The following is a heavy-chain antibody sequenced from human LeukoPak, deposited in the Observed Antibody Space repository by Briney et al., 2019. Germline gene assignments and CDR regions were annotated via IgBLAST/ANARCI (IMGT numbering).Heavy chain of an antibody. CDR1: GGSISSYY. CDR2: IYTSGST. D-gene: IGHD3-3*01. J-gene: IGHJ5*02. Sequence: SETLSLTCTVSGGSISSYYWSWIRQPPGKGLEWIGYIYTSGSTDYNPSLKSRVTISVDTSKNQFPLKLSSVTAADTAVYYCARQLTYYDFWSGYSNPNWFHPWGQGTLVTVSS. CDR3: ARQLTYYDFWSGYSNPNWFHP. V-gene: IGHV4-4*09.